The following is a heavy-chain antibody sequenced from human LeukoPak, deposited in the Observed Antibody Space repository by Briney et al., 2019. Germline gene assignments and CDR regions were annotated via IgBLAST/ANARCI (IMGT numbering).Heavy chain of an antibody. J-gene: IGHJ4*02. CDR2: INHSGST. D-gene: IGHD2-2*01. V-gene: IGHV4-34*01. CDR1: GGSFSGYY. Sequence: PSETLSLTCAVYGGSFSGYYWSWIRQPPGKGLEWIGEINHSGSTNYNPSLKSRVTISVDTSKNQFSLKLISVTAADTAVYYCARGRRGRVVPVANHPSKFDYWGQETLVTVSS. CDR3: ARGRRGRVVPVANHPSKFDY.